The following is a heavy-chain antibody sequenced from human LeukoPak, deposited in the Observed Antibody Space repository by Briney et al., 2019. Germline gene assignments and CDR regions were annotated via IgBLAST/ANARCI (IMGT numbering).Heavy chain of an antibody. CDR3: ARPAASSGWEES. J-gene: IGHJ5*02. V-gene: IGHV4-39*01. D-gene: IGHD6-19*01. CDR1: GGSISSSSYY. CDR2: IYYSGST. Sequence: SETLSLTCTVSGGSISSSSYYWGWIRQPPGKGLEWIGSIYYSGSTYYNPSLKSRVTISVDTSKNQFSLKLSSVTAADTAVYYCARPAASSGWEESWGQRTLVTVSS.